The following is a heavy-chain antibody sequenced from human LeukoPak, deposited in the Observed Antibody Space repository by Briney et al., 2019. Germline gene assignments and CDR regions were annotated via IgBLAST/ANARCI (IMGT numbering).Heavy chain of an antibody. CDR3: ARDGSSGDYYDSRGGIDY. CDR1: GFTFSSYA. V-gene: IGHV3-30-3*01. CDR2: ISYDGSNK. J-gene: IGHJ4*02. Sequence: GGSLRLSCAASGFTFSSYAMHWVRQAPGKGLEWVAVISYDGSNKYYADSVKGRFTISRDNSKNTLYLQMNSLRTEDTAVFYCARDGSSGDYYDSRGGIDYWGQGTLVTVSS. D-gene: IGHD3-22*01.